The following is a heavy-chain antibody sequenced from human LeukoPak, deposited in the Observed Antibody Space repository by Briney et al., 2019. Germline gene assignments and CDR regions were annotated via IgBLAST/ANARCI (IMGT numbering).Heavy chain of an antibody. Sequence: SETLSLTCTVSGGSISSYYWSWLRQPPGRGLEWLGYIYYSGSTNYNPSLKSRVTISVDTSKNQFSLRLSSVTAADTAVYYCARNQGVVAWRAYMDVWGKGTTVTVSS. D-gene: IGHD3-3*01. CDR2: IYYSGST. J-gene: IGHJ6*03. CDR3: ARNQGVVAWRAYMDV. V-gene: IGHV4-59*01. CDR1: GGSISSYY.